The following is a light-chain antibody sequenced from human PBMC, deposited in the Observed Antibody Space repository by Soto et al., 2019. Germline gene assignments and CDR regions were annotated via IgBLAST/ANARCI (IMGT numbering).Light chain of an antibody. J-gene: IGKJ1*01. Sequence: DMQMTQSPSTLSASVGDRVTITCRASQSFSTWVAWYQQKPGKAPKLLIYDASSLESGVPSRFSGSRSGTEFTLTISSLQPDDFASYYCQQYNSYPWTFGQGTKVDIK. V-gene: IGKV1-5*01. CDR2: DAS. CDR3: QQYNSYPWT. CDR1: QSFSTW.